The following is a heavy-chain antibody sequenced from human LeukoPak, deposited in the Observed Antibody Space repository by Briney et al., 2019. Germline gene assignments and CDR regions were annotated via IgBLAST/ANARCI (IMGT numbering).Heavy chain of an antibody. V-gene: IGHV4-31*03. Sequence: SETLSLTCTVSGGSISSGGYYWSWIRQHPGKGLEWIGYIYYSGSTYYNPSLKSRVTISVDTSKNQLSLKLSSVTAADTAVYYCARVGGGTDSSGHDYWGQGTLVTVSS. CDR3: ARVGGGTDSSGHDY. CDR2: IYYSGST. D-gene: IGHD3-22*01. CDR1: GGSISSGGYY. J-gene: IGHJ4*02.